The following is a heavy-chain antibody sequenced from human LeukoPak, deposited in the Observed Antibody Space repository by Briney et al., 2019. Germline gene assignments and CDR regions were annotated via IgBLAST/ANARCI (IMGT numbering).Heavy chain of an antibody. J-gene: IGHJ4*02. CDR2: IYYSGST. CDR1: GGSISSYY. D-gene: IGHD3-10*01. CDR3: ASDYYGSGSYYRLDY. V-gene: IGHV4-59*08. Sequence: NPSETLSLTCTVSGGSISSYYWSWIRQPPGKGLEWIGYIYYSGSTNYNPSLKSRVTISIDTSKNQFSLKLSSVTAADTAVYYCASDYYGSGSYYRLDYWGQGTLVTVSS.